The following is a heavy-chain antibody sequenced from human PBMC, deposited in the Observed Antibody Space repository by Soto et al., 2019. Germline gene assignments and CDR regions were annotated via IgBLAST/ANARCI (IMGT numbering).Heavy chain of an antibody. D-gene: IGHD1-26*01. J-gene: IGHJ4*02. V-gene: IGHV4-30-2*01. CDR3: ASEAYSSGSQAFDY. CDR2: IYHSGST. Sequence: SETLSLTXAVSGGSISSGGYSWSWIRQPPGKGLEWIGYIYHSGSTYYNPSLKSRVTISVDRSKNQFSLKLSSVTAADTAVYYCASEAYSSGSQAFDYWGQGTLVTVSS. CDR1: GGSISSGGYS.